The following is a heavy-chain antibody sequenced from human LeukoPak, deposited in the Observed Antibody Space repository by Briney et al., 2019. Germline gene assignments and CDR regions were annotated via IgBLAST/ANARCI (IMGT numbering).Heavy chain of an antibody. V-gene: IGHV1-8*01. CDR3: ARSRRGYYMDV. CDR2: MHPGSGDT. CDR1: GYPFSNYD. Sequence: ASVKVSCKASGYPFSNYDVNWVRRATGQGLEWMAWMHPGSGDTGYAQKFQGRLTMSSNISMNTASMELRSLTSEDTAVYFCARSRRGYYMDVWGTGTPVTVSS. J-gene: IGHJ6*03.